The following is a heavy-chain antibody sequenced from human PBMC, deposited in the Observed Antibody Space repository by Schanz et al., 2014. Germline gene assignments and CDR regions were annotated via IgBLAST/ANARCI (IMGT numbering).Heavy chain of an antibody. CDR3: ARGGGPEDVFDI. Sequence: QVQLVQSGPEVKKPGSSVKVSCQAFGDTFSKYNIMWVRQVPGQGLEWLGRIMPLRGIGNNAWKFQDRLPITADKSTSTAYMELSSLRSDDTAVYYCARGGGPEDVFDIWGQGTIRTVSS. J-gene: IGHJ3*02. V-gene: IGHV1-69*02. CDR2: IMPLRGIG. CDR1: GDTFSKYN. D-gene: IGHD2-15*01.